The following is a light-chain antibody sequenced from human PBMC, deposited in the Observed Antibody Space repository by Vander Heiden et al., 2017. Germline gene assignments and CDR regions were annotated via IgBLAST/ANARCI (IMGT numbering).Light chain of an antibody. CDR2: LNSDGSH. CDR3: QTWGTGPHVV. CDR1: SGHRSYA. J-gene: IGLJ2*01. Sequence: QHVPTQLLSAPPSPGAPPKLTCTLSSGHRSYAIALHQQQPEKGPRYLMKLNSDGSHSKGDGIPDRFSGSSSGAERYLTISSLQSEDEADYYCQTWGTGPHVVFGGGTKLTVL. V-gene: IGLV4-69*01.